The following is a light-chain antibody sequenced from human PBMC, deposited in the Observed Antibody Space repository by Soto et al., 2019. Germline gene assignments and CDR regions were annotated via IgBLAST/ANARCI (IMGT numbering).Light chain of an antibody. CDR2: DAS. CDR3: QQHRLRPPLYT. CDR1: QSVGNY. J-gene: IGKJ2*01. V-gene: IGKV3-11*01. Sequence: DIVLTQSPATLSLSPGERATLSCRATQSVGNYLAWYQHKPGQPPRLLIYDASSRAAGIPARFSGSGSGTDFTLTISSLEPEDFAVYHCQQHRLRPPLYTFGQGTKLE.